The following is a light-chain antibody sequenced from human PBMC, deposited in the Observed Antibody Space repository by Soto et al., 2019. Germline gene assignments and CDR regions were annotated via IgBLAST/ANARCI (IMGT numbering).Light chain of an antibody. CDR3: QQSGSSPIT. V-gene: IGKV3-20*01. CDR2: GAS. CDR1: QSVSSNL. Sequence: EIVLTQSPGTLSLSPGERATLSCRASQSVSSNLLAWYQQKPGQAPRLLIYGASSRATGIPDRFSGSGSGTDLTLTISRLQPETFAVYYCQQSGSSPITSAQGKRLEIK. J-gene: IGKJ5*01.